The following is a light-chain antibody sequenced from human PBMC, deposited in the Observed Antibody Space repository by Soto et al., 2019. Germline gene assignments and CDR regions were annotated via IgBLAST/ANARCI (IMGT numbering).Light chain of an antibody. CDR1: SSDIGAYNY. CDR2: EVN. J-gene: IGLJ2*01. Sequence: QSVLTQPASVSGSPGQSISISCTGTSSDIGAYNYVSWYQQHPGKAPKLIIFEVNNRPSGVSNRFSGSKSGNTASLTISGLQLEDEADYHCSSYTGGRTYRIFGGGTKLTVL. CDR3: SSYTGGRTYRI. V-gene: IGLV2-14*01.